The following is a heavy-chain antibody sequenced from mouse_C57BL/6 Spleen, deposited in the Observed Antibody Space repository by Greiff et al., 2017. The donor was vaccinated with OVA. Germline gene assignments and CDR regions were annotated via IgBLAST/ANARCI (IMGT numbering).Heavy chain of an antibody. CDR2: INPSSGYT. D-gene: IGHD2-3*01. J-gene: IGHJ4*01. CDR1: GYTFTSYT. V-gene: IGHV1-4*01. Sequence: QVQLQQSGAELARPGASVKMSCKASGYTFTSYTMHWVKQRPGQGLEWIGYINPSSGYTKYNQKFKDKATLTADKSSSTAYMQLSSLTSEDSAVYYCARYDGYPLYYAMDYWGQGTSVTVSS. CDR3: ARYDGYPLYYAMDY.